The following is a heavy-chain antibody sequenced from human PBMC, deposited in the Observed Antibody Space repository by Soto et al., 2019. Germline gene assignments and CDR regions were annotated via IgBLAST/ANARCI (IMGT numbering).Heavy chain of an antibody. J-gene: IGHJ3*02. CDR2: ISSSSSYI. Sequence: EVQLVESGGGLVKPGGSLRLSCAASGFTFSSYSINWVRQAPGKGLEWVSSISSSSSYIYYADSVKGRFTISRDNAKNSLYLQMNSLRAEDTAVYYCARVSPTTTVTTYAFDIWGQGTMVTVSS. D-gene: IGHD4-17*01. CDR3: ARVSPTTTVTTYAFDI. V-gene: IGHV3-21*01. CDR1: GFTFSSYS.